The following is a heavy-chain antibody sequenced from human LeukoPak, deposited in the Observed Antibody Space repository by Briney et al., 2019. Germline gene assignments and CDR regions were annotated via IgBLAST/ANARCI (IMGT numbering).Heavy chain of an antibody. D-gene: IGHD1-26*01. CDR1: GFTFSSYW. V-gene: IGHV3-7*03. J-gene: IGHJ4*02. Sequence: GGSLRLSCAASGFTFSSYWMTWVRQAPGKGLEWVANINQDGGEKYYVDSVKGRFTISRDNAKNSLYLQMNSLRAEDTAVYYCANCARGVGATSDYWGQGTLITVSS. CDR3: ANCARGVGATSDY. CDR2: INQDGGEK.